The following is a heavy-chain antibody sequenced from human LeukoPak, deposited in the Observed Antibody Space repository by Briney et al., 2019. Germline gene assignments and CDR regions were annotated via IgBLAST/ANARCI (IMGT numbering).Heavy chain of an antibody. J-gene: IGHJ5*02. Sequence: GSSVKVSCKASRGTFSSYAISWVRQAPGQGLEWMGGIIPIFGTANYAQKFQGRVTITTDESTSTAYMELSSLRSEDTAVYYCARGNCSSTSCYLWFDPWGQGTLVTVSS. CDR2: IIPIFGTA. V-gene: IGHV1-69*05. CDR3: ARGNCSSTSCYLWFDP. D-gene: IGHD2-2*01. CDR1: RGTFSSYA.